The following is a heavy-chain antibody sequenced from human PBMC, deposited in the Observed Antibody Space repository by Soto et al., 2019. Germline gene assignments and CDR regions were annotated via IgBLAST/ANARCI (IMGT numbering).Heavy chain of an antibody. J-gene: IGHJ4*02. CDR1: GGSISSGGYY. Sequence: QVQLQESGPGLVKPSQTLSLTCTVSGGSISSGGYYWSWIRQHPGKGLEWIGYIYYSGSTYYNPSLKSRVTISVDTSKNQFSLKLSSVTAADTDVYYCAREVLDTHAYGDYVGYFDYWGQGTLVTVSS. D-gene: IGHD4-17*01. V-gene: IGHV4-31*03. CDR3: AREVLDTHAYGDYVGYFDY. CDR2: IYYSGST.